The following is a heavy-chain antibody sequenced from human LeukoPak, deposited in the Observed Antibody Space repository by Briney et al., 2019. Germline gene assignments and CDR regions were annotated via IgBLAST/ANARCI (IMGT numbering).Heavy chain of an antibody. CDR1: GFTFSSYS. CDR3: ARDRGYYGGNSGGFDY. CDR2: TSSSSSYI. J-gene: IGHJ4*02. D-gene: IGHD4-23*01. V-gene: IGHV3-21*01. Sequence: GGSLRLSCAASGFTFSSYSMNWVRQAPGKGLEWVSSTSSSSSYIYYADSVKGRFTISRDNAKNPLYLQMNSLRAEDTAVYYCARDRGYYGGNSGGFDYWGQGTLVTVSS.